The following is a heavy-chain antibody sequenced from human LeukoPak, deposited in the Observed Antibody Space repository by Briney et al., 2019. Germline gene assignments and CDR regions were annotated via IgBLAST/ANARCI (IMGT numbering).Heavy chain of an antibody. V-gene: IGHV1-8*01. CDR3: ARVRSGSRRGYCSGGSCYPFDY. CDR1: GYTFTSYD. D-gene: IGHD2-15*01. J-gene: IGHJ4*02. CDR2: MNPNRGDT. Sequence: GASGKVSCKASGYTFTSYDINWVRQATGQGLEWMGWMNPNRGDTGYAQKFQGRVTMTRNTSISTAYMELSSLRSEDTAVYYCARVRSGSRRGYCSGGSCYPFDYWGQGTLVTVSS.